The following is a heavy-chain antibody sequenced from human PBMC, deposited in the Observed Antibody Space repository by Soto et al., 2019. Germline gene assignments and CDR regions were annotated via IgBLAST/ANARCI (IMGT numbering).Heavy chain of an antibody. CDR3: ARDSHVGSGWQLTADY. J-gene: IGHJ4*02. CDR2: IWYDGSNK. Sequence: VGSLRLSCAASGFTFSSYGMHWVRQAPGKGLEWVAVIWYDGSNKYYAESVKGRFTISRDNSKNTLYLQMNSLRAEDTAVYYCARDSHVGSGWQLTADYWGQGTLVTVSS. V-gene: IGHV3-33*01. D-gene: IGHD6-19*01. CDR1: GFTFSSYG.